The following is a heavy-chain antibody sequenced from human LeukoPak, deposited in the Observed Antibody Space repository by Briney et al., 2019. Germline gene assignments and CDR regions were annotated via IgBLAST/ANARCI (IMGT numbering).Heavy chain of an antibody. CDR1: GVSISSYY. D-gene: IGHD4-11*01. CDR2: IYTSGST. CDR3: ARDGGAMTTVTTRVLDP. J-gene: IGHJ5*02. V-gene: IGHV4-4*07. Sequence: SETLSLTCTVSGVSISSYYWSWIRQPAGKGLEWIGRIYTSGSTNYNPSLKSRVTMSVDTSKNQFSLKLSSVTAADTAVYYCARDGGAMTTVTTRVLDPWGQGTLVTVSS.